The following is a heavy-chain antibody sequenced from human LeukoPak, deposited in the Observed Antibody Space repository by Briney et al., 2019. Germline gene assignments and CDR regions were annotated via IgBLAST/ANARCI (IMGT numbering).Heavy chain of an antibody. V-gene: IGHV1-18*04. J-gene: IGHJ4*02. CDR1: GYTFSNYG. CDR2: TSYNGNT. D-gene: IGHD6-19*01. Sequence: ASVKVSCKASGYTFSNYGISWVRQAPGLGLEWMGWTSYNGNTNYAQKFQDRVTMTTDTSTTTAYMELRSLEPDDTAVYYCARHSGSGWQALGYWGQGTLVTVSS. CDR3: ARHSGSGWQALGY.